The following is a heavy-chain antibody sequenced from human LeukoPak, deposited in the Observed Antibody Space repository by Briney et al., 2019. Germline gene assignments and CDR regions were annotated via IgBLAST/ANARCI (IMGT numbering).Heavy chain of an antibody. J-gene: IGHJ4*02. CDR2: MNPNSGNT. CDR3: ARGSPSCSSASCYNY. V-gene: IGHV1-8*02. CDR1: GGTFSSYA. Sequence: ASVKVSCKASGGTFSSYAINWVRQATGQGLEWMGWMNPNSGNTGYAQRFQGRVTMTRDTSTSTAYMELSSLRSDDTAVYYCARGSPSCSSASCYNYWGQGTLLTVSS. D-gene: IGHD2-2*02.